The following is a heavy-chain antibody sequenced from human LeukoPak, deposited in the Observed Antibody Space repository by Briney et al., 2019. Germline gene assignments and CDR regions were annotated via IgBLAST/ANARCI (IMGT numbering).Heavy chain of an antibody. J-gene: IGHJ5*02. D-gene: IGHD1-7*01. Sequence: PSETLSLTSTVPVGSITSGGYYWSWIRHHPGKGLEWLGYIYYSGSTSYNPSLKSGVTISVDTSKNQFSLKLSSVTAADTAVYYCARLTGTTSCWFDPWGQGTLVTVSS. CDR3: ARLTGTTSCWFDP. CDR2: IYYSGST. V-gene: IGHV4-31*03. CDR1: VGSITSGGYY.